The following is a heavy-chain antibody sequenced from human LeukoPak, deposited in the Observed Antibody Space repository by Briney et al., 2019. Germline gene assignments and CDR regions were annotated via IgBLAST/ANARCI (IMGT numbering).Heavy chain of an antibody. J-gene: IGHJ4*02. V-gene: IGHV3-23*01. D-gene: IGHD1-26*01. Sequence: GGLRLSCAASGFTFSSYAMSWVRQAPGKGLEWVSATSGSGGSTYYADSVKGRFTISRDNTKNTLYLQMNSLRAEDTALYYCTESLYSGTNSDYWGQGTLVTVSS. CDR1: GFTFSSYA. CDR3: TESLYSGTNSDY. CDR2: TSGSGGST.